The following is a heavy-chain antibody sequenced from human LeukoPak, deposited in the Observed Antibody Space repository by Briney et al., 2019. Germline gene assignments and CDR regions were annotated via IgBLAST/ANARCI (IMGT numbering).Heavy chain of an antibody. J-gene: IGHJ4*02. V-gene: IGHV1-69*01. Sequence: SVTVSCTASGATFTIYAISWVRQSPGQGLEWMGVFIPIFDTANYPQKFQGRVRLTADESTSTAYMELSSLRAEDTAVYYCARDLGAATGGGRDYWGQGTLVTVSS. CDR3: ARDLGAATGGGRDY. CDR2: FIPIFDTA. CDR1: GATFTIYA. D-gene: IGHD2-8*02.